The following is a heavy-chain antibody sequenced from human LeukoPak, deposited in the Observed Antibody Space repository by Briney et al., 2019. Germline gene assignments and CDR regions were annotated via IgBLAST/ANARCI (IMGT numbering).Heavy chain of an antibody. J-gene: IGHJ4*02. Sequence: NLSLTCTVSGGSISSYYWSWIRQPPGKALEWLALIDWDDDKYYSTSLKTRLTISKDTSKNQVVLTMTNMDPVDTATYYCARTPTVRGAYFDYWGQGTLVTVSS. D-gene: IGHD3-10*01. V-gene: IGHV2-70*18. CDR3: ARTPTVRGAYFDY. CDR2: IDWDDDK. CDR1: GGSISSYYW.